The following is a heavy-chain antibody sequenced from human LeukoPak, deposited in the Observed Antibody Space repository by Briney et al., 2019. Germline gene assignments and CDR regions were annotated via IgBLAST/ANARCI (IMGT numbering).Heavy chain of an antibody. Sequence: GGSLRLSCAASGFTVDSNYLSWVRQAPGKGLEWVSTIYTGGNTYYAASVKGRFTISRDFSKNTVFLHMNSLRAEDTAMYYCAGGDDSGYYDYFDYRGQGALVTVSS. D-gene: IGHD3-22*01. J-gene: IGHJ4*02. V-gene: IGHV3-53*01. CDR1: GFTVDSNY. CDR2: IYTGGNT. CDR3: AGGDDSGYYDYFDY.